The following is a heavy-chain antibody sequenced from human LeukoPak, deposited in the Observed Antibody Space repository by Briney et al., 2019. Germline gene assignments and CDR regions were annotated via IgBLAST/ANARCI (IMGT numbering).Heavy chain of an antibody. Sequence: ASVKVSCKASGYTFTSYYMHWVRQAPGQGLEWMGIINPSGGSTSYAQKFQGRVTMTRDTSTSTVYMELSSLRSEDTAVYYCARVVTMVRGGHSNTPRNKGAWYFDLWGRGTLVTVSS. CDR2: INPSGGST. J-gene: IGHJ2*01. V-gene: IGHV1-46*01. D-gene: IGHD3-10*01. CDR3: ARVVTMVRGGHSNTPRNKGAWYFDL. CDR1: GYTFTSYY.